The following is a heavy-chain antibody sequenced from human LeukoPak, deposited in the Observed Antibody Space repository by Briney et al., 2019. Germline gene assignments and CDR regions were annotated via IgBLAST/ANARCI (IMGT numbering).Heavy chain of an antibody. D-gene: IGHD3-10*01. J-gene: IGHJ6*03. CDR3: ASTARRGSGSSTYYYYYMDV. Sequence: SETLSLTCTVSGGSISSYYWSWIRQPPGKGLEWIGYIYYSGSTNYNPSLKSRVSISVDTSKNQFSLKLSSVTAADTAVYYCASTARRGSGSSTYYYYYMDVWGKGTTVTVSS. CDR2: IYYSGST. CDR1: GGSISSYY. V-gene: IGHV4-59*01.